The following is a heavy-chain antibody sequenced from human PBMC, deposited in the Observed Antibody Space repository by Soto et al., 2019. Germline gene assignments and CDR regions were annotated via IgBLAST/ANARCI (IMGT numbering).Heavy chain of an antibody. CDR2: ISNTGYT. J-gene: IGHJ6*02. Sequence: QAQLQASGPGLVKPSETLSLTCTVSSVSISSITNHYCSWIRQPPGKGLEWVGYISNTGYTTYNPALQSRVTLSVDTSKTQFALKLTSVTAADSDLYYCAIQGFGTLHGLVDAWGQGTTVTVSS. D-gene: IGHD3-10*01. CDR1: SVSISSITNHY. CDR3: AIQGFGTLHGLVDA. V-gene: IGHV4-59*08.